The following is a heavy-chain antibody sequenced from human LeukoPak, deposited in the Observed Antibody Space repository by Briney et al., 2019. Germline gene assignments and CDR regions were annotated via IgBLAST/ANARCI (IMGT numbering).Heavy chain of an antibody. CDR3: LRGYCAGSYLRSFKCDP. CDR1: GGSLGGYY. J-gene: IGHJ5*02. Sequence: SETLYLPCAVYGGSLGGYYWSWIRQPPGKGLEWIGEINHSGSTNYNPSLMSRVPISIDTSMNQFSLKLSSVTDAVAAVYFCLRGYCAGSYLRSFKCDPWGQGNLVTVSS. CDR2: INHSGST. D-gene: IGHD3-10*01. V-gene: IGHV4-34*01.